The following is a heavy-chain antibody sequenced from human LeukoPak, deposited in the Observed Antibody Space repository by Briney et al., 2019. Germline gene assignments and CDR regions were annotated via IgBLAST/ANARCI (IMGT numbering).Heavy chain of an antibody. CDR2: ISRNSGRI. Sequence: GRSLRLSCAASGFTFDDYTMHWVRQPPGKGPEWVSGISRNSGRIAYADSVKGRFTISRDNAKKTLYLQMNSLRTEDTALYYCAKDPLEAGGTPTHFDSWGQGTLVTVSS. CDR1: GFTFDDYT. D-gene: IGHD6-13*01. CDR3: AKDPLEAGGTPTHFDS. J-gene: IGHJ4*02. V-gene: IGHV3-9*01.